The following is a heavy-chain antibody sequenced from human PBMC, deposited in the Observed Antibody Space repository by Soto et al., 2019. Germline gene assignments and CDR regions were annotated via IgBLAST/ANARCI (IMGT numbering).Heavy chain of an antibody. CDR3: ARETPYCTSTSCSASYYYGMDV. CDR2: ISNSGST. CDR1: GSSVSSYY. Sequence: SETLSLTCTVSGSSVSSYYWSWIRQPPGKGLEWIGYISNSGSTNYNPSLRSRVTISVDTSKNQFSLKMTSVTAADTAVYYCARETPYCTSTSCSASYYYGMDVWGQGTTVTVSS. J-gene: IGHJ6*02. D-gene: IGHD2-2*01. V-gene: IGHV4-59*02.